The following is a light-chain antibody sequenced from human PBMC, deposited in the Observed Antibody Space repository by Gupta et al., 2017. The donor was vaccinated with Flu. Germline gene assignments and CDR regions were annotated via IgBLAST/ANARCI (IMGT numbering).Light chain of an antibody. Sequence: EIVLTQSPATLSLSPGERATLSCRASQSVGSFLAWYQQKPGLAPRLIMYDASNRATAIPARFSGSGSGTDFTLTISSLEPEDFAVYYCQQRSSWPSLTFGQGTRLEIK. J-gene: IGKJ5*01. CDR2: DAS. V-gene: IGKV3-11*01. CDR3: QQRSSWPSLT. CDR1: QSVGSF.